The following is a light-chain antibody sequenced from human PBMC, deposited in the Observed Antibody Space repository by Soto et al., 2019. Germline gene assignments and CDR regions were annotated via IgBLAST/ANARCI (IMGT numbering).Light chain of an antibody. CDR1: QSVSSSY. CDR3: QHYDSLPIT. Sequence: EIVLTQSPGTLSLSPGERATLSCRASQSVSSSYLAWYQQKPGQPPRLLIYGASCRATGIPDRFSGSGSGTDFTLTISRLEPEDFAVFYCQHYDSLPITFGQGTRLETK. V-gene: IGKV3-20*01. J-gene: IGKJ5*01. CDR2: GAS.